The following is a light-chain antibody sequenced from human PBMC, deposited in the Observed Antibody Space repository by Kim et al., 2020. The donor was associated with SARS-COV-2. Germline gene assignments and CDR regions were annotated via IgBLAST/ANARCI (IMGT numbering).Light chain of an antibody. CDR1: ESISDF. CDR3: QQRAGWPLT. Sequence: LSPGERAPLSCRASESISDFLAWYQQRPGQPPRLLISDASTRATDIPARFSGRGSGTDFTLTISRLEPEDFAVYFCQQRAGWPLTFGGGTKVDIK. CDR2: DAS. J-gene: IGKJ4*01. V-gene: IGKV3-11*01.